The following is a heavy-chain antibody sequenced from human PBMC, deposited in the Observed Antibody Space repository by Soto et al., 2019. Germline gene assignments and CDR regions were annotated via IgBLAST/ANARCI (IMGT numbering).Heavy chain of an antibody. V-gene: IGHV1-3*01. Sequence: ASVKVSCKASGYTFTSYAMHWVRQAPGQRLEWMGWINAGNGNTKYSQKFQGRVTITRDTSASTAYMELSSLRSEDTAVYYCARTGSTKSHKWYSPKSYYYYYMDVWGKGTTVTVSS. J-gene: IGHJ6*03. D-gene: IGHD3-10*01. CDR2: INAGNGNT. CDR1: GYTFTSYA. CDR3: ARTGSTKSHKWYSPKSYYYYYMDV.